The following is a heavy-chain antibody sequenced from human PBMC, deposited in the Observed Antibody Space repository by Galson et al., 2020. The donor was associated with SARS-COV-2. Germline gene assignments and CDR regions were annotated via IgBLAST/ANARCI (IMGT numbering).Heavy chain of an antibody. D-gene: IGHD2-15*01. V-gene: IGHV4-59*01. CDR2: IYYSGST. J-gene: IGHJ4*02. CDR1: GGSISSYY. CDR3: AREVADCSGGSCYPRDFDY. Sequence: SETLSLTCTVPGGSISSYYWSWIRPPPGKGLEWIGHIYYSGSTNYTPAPKSRVTIAGDTTKNQFSLKLSSVTAADTAVYYCAREVADCSGGSCYPRDFDYWGQGTLVTGSS.